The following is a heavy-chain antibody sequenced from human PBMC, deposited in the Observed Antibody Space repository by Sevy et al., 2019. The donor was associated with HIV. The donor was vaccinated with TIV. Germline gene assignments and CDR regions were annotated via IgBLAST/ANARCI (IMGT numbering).Heavy chain of an antibody. J-gene: IGHJ4*02. CDR1: GFTINDAG. V-gene: IGHV3-7*01. CDR2: INQDGSEM. CDR3: ARRYFDL. Sequence: GGSLRLSCAASGFTINDAGMNWVRQAPGKGLEWVANINQDGSEMYYVDSVKGRFTISRDNAESALYLQMHGLRAEDAATYFCARRYFDLWGQGTVVTVSS.